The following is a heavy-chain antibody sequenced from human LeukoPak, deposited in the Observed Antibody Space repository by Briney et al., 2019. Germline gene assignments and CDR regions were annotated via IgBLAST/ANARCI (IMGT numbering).Heavy chain of an antibody. CDR1: GFTFSDYY. CDR3: ARRSALFDP. V-gene: IGHV4-34*01. CDR2: INHSGST. Sequence: GSLRLSCAASGFTFSDYYMSWIRQPPGKGLEWIGEINHSGSTNYNPSLKSRVTISVDTSKNQFSLKLSSVTAADTAVYYCARRSALFDPWGQGTLVTVSS. J-gene: IGHJ5*02.